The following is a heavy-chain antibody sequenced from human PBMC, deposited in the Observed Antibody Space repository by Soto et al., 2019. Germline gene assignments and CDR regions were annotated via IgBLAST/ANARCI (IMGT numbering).Heavy chain of an antibody. CDR3: ARGGAGIYGFDI. CDR2: MKSDASSS. J-gene: IGHJ3*02. CDR1: GFTFSSYW. D-gene: IGHD1-26*01. V-gene: IGHV3-74*01. Sequence: EVQLVASGGGLVQPGGSLRLSCAASGFTFSSYWMHWVRQAPGKGLMWVSRMKSDASSSSYADSVRGRFTISRDNAKGTLFLQMSSLRADDTAVYYCARGGAGIYGFDIWGHGTMVTISS.